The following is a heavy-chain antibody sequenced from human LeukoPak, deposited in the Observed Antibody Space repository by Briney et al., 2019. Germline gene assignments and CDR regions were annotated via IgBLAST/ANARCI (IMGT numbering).Heavy chain of an antibody. Sequence: SETLSLTCSVSGGSISAYYWSWIRQPPGKGLEWIGYIYSTGGTNYNPSLKSRVIISLDTPNNRFSLSLKSVTAADTAVYYCARDFCSDGSCYSYFHYWGQGTLVTVSS. CDR3: ARDFCSDGSCYSYFHY. J-gene: IGHJ4*02. D-gene: IGHD2-15*01. CDR2: IYSTGGT. CDR1: GGSISAYY. V-gene: IGHV4-59*01.